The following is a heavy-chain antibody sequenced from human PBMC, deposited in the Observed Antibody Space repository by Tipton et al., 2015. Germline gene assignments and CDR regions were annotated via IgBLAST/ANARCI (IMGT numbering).Heavy chain of an antibody. CDR1: GYSFTSCD. Sequence: QLVQSGAEVEKPGASVKVSCKASGYSFTSCDINWVRQAPGQGLEWMGWINTYDGNTLYTQKIHGRLTMTTDTATTTAYLELRSRRFDDTAVYYCAREGRSGYVPTRDFDYWGQGTLITVSS. V-gene: IGHV1-18*01. J-gene: IGHJ4*02. CDR2: INTYDGNT. CDR3: AREGRSGYVPTRDFDY. D-gene: IGHD3-3*01.